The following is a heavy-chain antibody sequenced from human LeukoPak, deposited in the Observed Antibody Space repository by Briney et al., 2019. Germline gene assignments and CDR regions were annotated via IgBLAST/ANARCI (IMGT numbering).Heavy chain of an antibody. D-gene: IGHD6-13*01. J-gene: IGHJ6*03. CDR3: ARDSDPSSWYVAVYYYYYMDV. V-gene: IGHV1-69*05. Sequence: GASVKVSCKASGGTFSYYAISWVRQAPGQGLEWMGGIIRMFGIPNYAQKFQGRVTITTDESTSTAYMELRSLRSDDTAVYYCARDSDPSSWYVAVYYYYYMDVWGKGTTVTVSS. CDR1: GGTFSYYA. CDR2: IIRMFGIP.